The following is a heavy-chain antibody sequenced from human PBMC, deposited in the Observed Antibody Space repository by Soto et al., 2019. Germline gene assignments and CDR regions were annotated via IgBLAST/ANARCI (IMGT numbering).Heavy chain of an antibody. V-gene: IGHV4-39*01. J-gene: IGHJ4*02. CDR3: ARGVGYFDWSPIGY. CDR1: GGSLSTTYYS. CDR2: LYSSGST. Sequence: TLSLTCTVSGGSLSTTYYSWAWIRQPPGKGLEWIGTLYSSGSTDYNPSLRSRVTISIDTSKNQFSLKLSSVTAADTAVYYCARGVGYFDWSPIGYWGQGTLVTVSS. D-gene: IGHD3-9*01.